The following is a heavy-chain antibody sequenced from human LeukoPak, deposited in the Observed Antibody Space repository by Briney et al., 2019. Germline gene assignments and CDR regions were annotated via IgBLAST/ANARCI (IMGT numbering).Heavy chain of an antibody. CDR1: GFTFSNAW. CDR2: IKSKTDGGTT. V-gene: IGHV3-15*01. Sequence: PGGSLRLSCAASGFTFSNAWMRWVRQAPGKGLEWVGCIKSKTDGGTTDYAAHVKGRFTISRDDSKNTLYLQMNSLKTEDTAVYYCTTGRYGMDVWGQGTTVTVSS. J-gene: IGHJ6*02. CDR3: TTGRYGMDV.